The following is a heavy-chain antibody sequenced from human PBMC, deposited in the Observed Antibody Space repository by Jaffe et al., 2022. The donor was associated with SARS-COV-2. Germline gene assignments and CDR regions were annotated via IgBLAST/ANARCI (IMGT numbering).Heavy chain of an antibody. CDR3: AKDDSSGWISNLDY. CDR2: ISWNSGSI. Sequence: EVQLVESGGGLVQPGRSLRLSCAASGFTFDDYAMHWVRQAPGKGLEWVSGISWNSGSIGYADSVKGRFTISRDNAKNSLYLQMNSLRAEDTALYYCAKDDSSGWISNLDYWGQGTLVTVSS. CDR1: GFTFDDYA. J-gene: IGHJ4*02. V-gene: IGHV3-9*01. D-gene: IGHD6-19*01.